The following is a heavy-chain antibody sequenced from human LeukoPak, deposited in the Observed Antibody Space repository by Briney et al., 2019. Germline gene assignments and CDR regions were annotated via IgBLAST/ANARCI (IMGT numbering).Heavy chain of an antibody. CDR2: IYHGGSS. J-gene: IGHJ4*02. CDR1: VDSNSSSSYY. Sequence: SETLGFTRAVSVDSNSSSSYYWCWVRQPPGKGLGWIGSIYHGGSSNYNPSLKSTVNISVDTSKNKFTLKLSTVTAADTAVYYCAKHPKTYSSVKPYYFDYWGQGTLVTVSS. CDR3: AKHPKTYSSVKPYYFDY. D-gene: IGHD6-19*01. V-gene: IGHV4-39*01.